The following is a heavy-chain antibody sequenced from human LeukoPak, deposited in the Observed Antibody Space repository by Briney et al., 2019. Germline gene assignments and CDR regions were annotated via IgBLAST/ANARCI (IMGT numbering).Heavy chain of an antibody. CDR2: ISVYNGNT. CDR3: ARESTVVAATYVDY. D-gene: IGHD4-23*01. V-gene: IGHV1-18*01. J-gene: IGHJ4*02. Sequence: GASVKVSCKASGYTFSSYGISWGRQAPGQGLEWVGWISVYNGNTNYAQKLQGRVTMTTDTSTSTAYMELRSLRSDDTAVYYCARESTVVAATYVDYWGQGTLVTVSP. CDR1: GYTFSSYG.